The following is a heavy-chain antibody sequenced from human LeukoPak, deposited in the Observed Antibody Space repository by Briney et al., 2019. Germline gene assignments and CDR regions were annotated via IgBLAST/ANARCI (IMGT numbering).Heavy chain of an antibody. V-gene: IGHV1-69*05. J-gene: IGHJ6*03. CDR2: IIPVVGKP. D-gene: IGHD7-27*01. Sequence: SSVKVSCKASGGTLSSYVINWVRQAPGQGLEWMGGIIPVVGKPTYAQKFQGRVTITTDESKSTAYMELRRLRSEDTAVYYCARVTGPNSYYYYYMDVWGKGTTVTVSS. CDR3: ARVTGPNSYYYYYMDV. CDR1: GGTLSSYV.